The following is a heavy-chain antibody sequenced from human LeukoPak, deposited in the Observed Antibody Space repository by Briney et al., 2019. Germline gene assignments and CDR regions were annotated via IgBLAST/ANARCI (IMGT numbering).Heavy chain of an antibody. Sequence: GGSLRLSCAASGFTFSSYSMNWVRQAPGKGLEWVSSISSSSYIYYADSVKGRFTISRDNAKNSLYLQMNSLRAEDTAVYYCARDVYGSGIHRWGQGTLVTVSS. J-gene: IGHJ5*02. D-gene: IGHD3-10*01. CDR1: GFTFSSYS. CDR2: ISSSSYI. CDR3: ARDVYGSGIHR. V-gene: IGHV3-21*01.